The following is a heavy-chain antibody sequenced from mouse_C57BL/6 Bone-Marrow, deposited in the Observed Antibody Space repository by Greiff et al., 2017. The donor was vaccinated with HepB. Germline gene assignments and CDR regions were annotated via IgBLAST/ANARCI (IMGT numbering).Heavy chain of an antibody. D-gene: IGHD1-1*01. V-gene: IGHV1-55*01. CDR2: IYPGSGST. CDR3: ARYYGSQYYYAMDY. J-gene: IGHJ4*01. Sequence: VQLQQPGAELVKPGASVKMSCKASGYTFTSYWITWVKQRPGQGLEWIGDIYPGSGSTTYNEKFKSKATLTVDTSSNTAYMQLSSLTSEDSAVYYCARYYGSQYYYAMDYWGKGTSVTVSS. CDR1: GYTFTSYW.